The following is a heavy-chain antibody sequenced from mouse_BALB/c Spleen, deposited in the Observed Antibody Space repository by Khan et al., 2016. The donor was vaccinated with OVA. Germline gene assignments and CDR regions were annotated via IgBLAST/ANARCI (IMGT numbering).Heavy chain of an antibody. CDR1: GFSLSNYG. D-gene: IGHD2-10*01. V-gene: IGHV2-9*02. Sequence: QVQLKESGPGLVAPSQSLSITCTVSGFSLSNYGVNWVRQPPGKGLEWLGIIWAGGSTNYNSAPMSKLNIRKDNAKSQVFLTMNSLQTDDTAMYYMARETAYYGNYEAMDYWGQGTSVTVSS. J-gene: IGHJ4*01. CDR3: ARETAYYGNYEAMDY. CDR2: IWAGGST.